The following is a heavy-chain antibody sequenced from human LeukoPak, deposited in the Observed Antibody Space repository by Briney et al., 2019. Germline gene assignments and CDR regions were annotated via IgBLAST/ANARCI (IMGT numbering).Heavy chain of an antibody. D-gene: IGHD4-11*01. CDR2: ISSSSSTI. CDR1: GFTFSSYS. CDR3: ARPDITVPSPFDI. Sequence: PGGSLRLSCAASGFTFSSYSMNWVRQAPGKGLELVSYISSSSSTIYYADSVKGRFTISRDNAKNSLYLQMNSLRAEDTAVYYCARPDITVPSPFDIWGQGTMVTVSS. V-gene: IGHV3-48*04. J-gene: IGHJ3*02.